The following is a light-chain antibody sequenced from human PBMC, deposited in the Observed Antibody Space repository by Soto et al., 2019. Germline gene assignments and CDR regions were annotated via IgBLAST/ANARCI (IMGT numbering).Light chain of an antibody. CDR1: QGINNY. CDR3: QQYDTLPPT. Sequence: DIQMTQSPSSLSASVGDRVTITCRASQGINNYLIWYQQKPGKAPELLIYDAFGLQTGVPSRFSGGASGTDFTLTISSLQPEDVATYYCQQYDTLPPTFGQGTKLEI. J-gene: IGKJ2*01. V-gene: IGKV1-33*01. CDR2: DAF.